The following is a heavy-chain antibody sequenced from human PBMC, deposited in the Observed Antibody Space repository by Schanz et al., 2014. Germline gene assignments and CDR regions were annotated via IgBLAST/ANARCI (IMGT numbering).Heavy chain of an antibody. CDR1: GFIFSAYW. D-gene: IGHD1-26*01. V-gene: IGHV3-7*01. CDR3: ASMSDSGSFDS. Sequence: EVQLVESGGGLVQPGGSLRLSCAASGFIFSAYWMTWVRQAPGKGLDWVGIIKPDGSEKFYVDSVKGRFTISRDNAKNLMYLHLNSLRAEDTAVYYCASMSDSGSFDSWGQGTLVTVSS. J-gene: IGHJ4*02. CDR2: IKPDGSEK.